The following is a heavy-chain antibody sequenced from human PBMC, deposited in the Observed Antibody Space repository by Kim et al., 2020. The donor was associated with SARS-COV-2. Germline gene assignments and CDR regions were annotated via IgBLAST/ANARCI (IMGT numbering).Heavy chain of an antibody. Sequence: GGSLRLSCTTSGFTFFGHAMSWVRQAPGKGLKWVSSIDGSDGTTYYVDSVKGRFSISRDDSRNTLYLQMSALRADDTATYYCPKGGWGWIWVYWGQGTM. J-gene: IGHJ4*02. D-gene: IGHD6-19*01. CDR2: IDGSDGTT. CDR1: GFTFFGHA. CDR3: PKGGWGWIWVY. V-gene: IGHV3-23*01.